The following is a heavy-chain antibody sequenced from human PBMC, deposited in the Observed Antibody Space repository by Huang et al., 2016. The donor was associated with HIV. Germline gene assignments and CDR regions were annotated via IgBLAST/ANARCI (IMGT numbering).Heavy chain of an antibody. CDR2: ISYDENNK. CDR3: ARGPIRFLAWLLNFDY. Sequence: QILLIESGGGVVQPGRSLRLSCAASGFTFSSYGMHWVRQAPGNGREWVAVISYDENNKYYADSVRGRFTIARDNSKTTLYLQMNSLRIEDTAVYYCARGPIRFLAWLLNFDYWGQGALVTVSS. D-gene: IGHD3-3*01. CDR1: GFTFSSYG. J-gene: IGHJ4*02. V-gene: IGHV3-30*03.